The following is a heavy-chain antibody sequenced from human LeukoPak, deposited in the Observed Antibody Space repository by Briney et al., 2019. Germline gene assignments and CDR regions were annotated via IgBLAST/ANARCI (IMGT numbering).Heavy chain of an antibody. J-gene: IGHJ4*02. V-gene: IGHV3-30*18. CDR3: AKRPSDYGDYVSYFDY. Sequence: GGSLRLSCAASGFSFISYGMHWVRQAPGKGLEWVGVISDDGRRKDYADSVKGRFTISRDISKDTLYLQMNSLRAEDTAVYYCAKRPSDYGDYVSYFDYWGQGTLVTVSS. CDR1: GFSFISYG. D-gene: IGHD4-17*01. CDR2: ISDDGRRK.